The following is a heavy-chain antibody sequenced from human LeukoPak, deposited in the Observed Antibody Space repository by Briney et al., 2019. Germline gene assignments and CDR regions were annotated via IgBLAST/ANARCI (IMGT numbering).Heavy chain of an antibody. J-gene: IGHJ4*02. Sequence: PGGSLRLSCEVSGFNFSDAWMRWIRQAPGKGLEWVGRVRTTAEGETTDYAAPVRGRFIISRDDSKSMVYLQMNRLETEDTAIYDCTAGLGKTDDDSWGQGTLVTVSS. CDR3: TAGLGKTDDDS. V-gene: IGHV3-15*01. D-gene: IGHD3-16*01. CDR1: GFNFSDAW. CDR2: VRTTAEGETT.